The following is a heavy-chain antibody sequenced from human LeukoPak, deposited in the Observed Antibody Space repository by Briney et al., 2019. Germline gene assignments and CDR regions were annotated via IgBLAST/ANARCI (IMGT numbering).Heavy chain of an antibody. CDR3: AGTADYDILTGHSAHAFDI. CDR2: ISAYNGNT. D-gene: IGHD3-9*01. CDR1: GYTFTSYG. Sequence: ASVKVSCKASGYTFTSYGISWVRQAPGQGLEWMGWISAYNGNTNYAQKLQGRVTMTTDTSTSTAYMELRSLRSDDTAVYYCAGTADYDILTGHSAHAFDIWGQGTMVTVSS. J-gene: IGHJ3*02. V-gene: IGHV1-18*01.